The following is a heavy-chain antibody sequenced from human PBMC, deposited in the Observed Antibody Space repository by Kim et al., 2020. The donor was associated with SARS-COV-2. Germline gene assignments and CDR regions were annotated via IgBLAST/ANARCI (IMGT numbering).Heavy chain of an antibody. Sequence: GGSLRLSCEASGFTFNKYAMNWVRQTPGKGLEWVSGISASAGNTDYADSVKGRFTISRDYSKNMVYLQMNSLRAEDTAVYFCAKSTYDAGSYPVNYYYYYDVDVWGQGTTVAVSS. CDR1: GFTFNKYA. CDR2: ISASAGNT. V-gene: IGHV3-23*01. D-gene: IGHD3-10*01. CDR3: AKSTYDAGSYPVNYYYYYDVDV. J-gene: IGHJ6*02.